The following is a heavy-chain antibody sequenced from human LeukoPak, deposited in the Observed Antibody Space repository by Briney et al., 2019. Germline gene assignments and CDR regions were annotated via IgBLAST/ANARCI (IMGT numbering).Heavy chain of an antibody. V-gene: IGHV4-59*08. CDR3: ARSYYYGSRSSFDY. D-gene: IGHD3-10*01. CDR2: IFYSGST. CDR1: GGSISSYY. J-gene: IGHJ4*02. Sequence: PSETLSLTCTVSGGSISSYYWSWIRQPPGKGLEWIGYIFYSGSTKYNPSLKSQVIISVDTSKNQFSLKLSSVTAADTAVYYCARSYYYGSRSSFDYWGQGTLVTVSS.